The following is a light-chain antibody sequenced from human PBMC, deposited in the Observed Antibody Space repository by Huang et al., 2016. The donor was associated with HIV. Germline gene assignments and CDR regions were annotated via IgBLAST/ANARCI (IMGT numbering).Light chain of an antibody. CDR2: GAS. J-gene: IGKJ2*01. V-gene: IGKV3-15*01. CDR3: QHYKT. CDR1: QSVSTN. Sequence: EIVMTQSPATLSVSPGERVILSCRTSQSVSTNLAWYQQKRGQPHRLLIYGASTRATDTPIRFSGSGSGTEFTLTISSLQPEDFAVYSCQHYKTFGRGTKLEIK.